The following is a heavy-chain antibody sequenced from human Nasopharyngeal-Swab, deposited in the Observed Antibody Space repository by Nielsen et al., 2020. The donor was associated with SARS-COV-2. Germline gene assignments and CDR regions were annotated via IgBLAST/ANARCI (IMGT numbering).Heavy chain of an antibody. J-gene: IGHJ6*02. V-gene: IGHV3-13*04. CDR2: IGTAGDT. CDR1: GFTFSSYD. Sequence: GESLKISCAASGFTFSSYDMHWVRQATGKGLEWVSAIGTAGDTYYPGSVKGRFTISRENAKNSLYLQMNSLRAGDTAVYYCARAVGYCSSTSCYYYYGMDVWGQGTTVTASS. CDR3: ARAVGYCSSTSCYYYYGMDV. D-gene: IGHD2-2*03.